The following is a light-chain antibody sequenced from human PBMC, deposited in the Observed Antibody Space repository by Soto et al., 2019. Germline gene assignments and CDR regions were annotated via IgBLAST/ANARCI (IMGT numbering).Light chain of an antibody. CDR2: TAS. CDR1: QSISSY. Sequence: DIQMTQSPSSLSASAGDRVTITCRASQSISSYLNWYQQQPGKAPKLLISTASLLESGVPSRFRGSGSGTHFTLTISSLQPDDFATYYCQQYNSYWAFGQGTKVDIK. V-gene: IGKV1-39*01. CDR3: QQYNSYWA. J-gene: IGKJ1*01.